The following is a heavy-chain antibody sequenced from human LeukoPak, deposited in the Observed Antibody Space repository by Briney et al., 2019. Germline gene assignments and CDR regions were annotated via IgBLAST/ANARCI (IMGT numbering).Heavy chain of an antibody. V-gene: IGHV4-59*08. Sequence: KASETLSLTCTVSGGSISSYYWSWIRQPPGKGLDWIGYIYYNGNTNYTPSLKSRVTISVDTSKNQFSLNLSSVTAADTAVYYCARQKVRGELLQFDYWGQGTLVTVSS. CDR2: IYYNGNT. CDR1: GGSISSYY. D-gene: IGHD1-26*01. CDR3: ARQKVRGELLQFDY. J-gene: IGHJ4*02.